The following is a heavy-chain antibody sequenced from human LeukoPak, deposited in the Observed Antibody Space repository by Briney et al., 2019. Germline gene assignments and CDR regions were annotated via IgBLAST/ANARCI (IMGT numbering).Heavy chain of an antibody. D-gene: IGHD5-12*01. V-gene: IGHV4-59*04. J-gene: IGHJ4*02. Sequence: GSLRLSCAASGFTFDDYGMSWVRQSPGKGLEWIGNIYSSGNTYYNASLKSRVTMYIDTSKNQFSLKLSSVTAADTAMYYCAKSTGYGLIDYWGQGTLVTVSS. CDR2: IYSSGNT. CDR1: GFTFDDYG. CDR3: AKSTGYGLIDY.